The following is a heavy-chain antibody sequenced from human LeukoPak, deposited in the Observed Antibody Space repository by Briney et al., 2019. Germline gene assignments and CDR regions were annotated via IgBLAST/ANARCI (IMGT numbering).Heavy chain of an antibody. V-gene: IGHV3-23*01. Sequence: GGSLRLSCAASGFTFSSYAMSWVRQAPGKGLEWVSVISGGGGSTYYADSVKGRFTISRDYSKNTLYLQMNSLRAEDTAVYYCAKGGSYDRIDYWGQGTLVTVSS. CDR3: AKGGSYDRIDY. D-gene: IGHD1-26*01. CDR1: GFTFSSYA. J-gene: IGHJ4*02. CDR2: ISGGGGST.